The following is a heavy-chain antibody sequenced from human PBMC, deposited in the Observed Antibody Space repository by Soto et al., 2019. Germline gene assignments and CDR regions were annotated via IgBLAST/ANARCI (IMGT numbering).Heavy chain of an antibody. Sequence: PSETLSLTCTVSGGSISSYFWGWIRQPPGKGLEWIGSIYYSGSTYYNPSLKSRVTISVDTSKNQFSLKLSSVTAADTAVYYCARHYPQAGGYRRDGYNGGDFDYWGQGTLVTVSS. V-gene: IGHV4-39*01. J-gene: IGHJ4*02. CDR3: ARHYPQAGGYRRDGYNGGDFDY. D-gene: IGHD5-12*01. CDR1: GGSISSYF. CDR2: IYYSGST.